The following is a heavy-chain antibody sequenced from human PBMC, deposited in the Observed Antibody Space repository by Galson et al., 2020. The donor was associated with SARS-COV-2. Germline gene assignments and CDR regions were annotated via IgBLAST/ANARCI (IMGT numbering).Heavy chain of an antibody. V-gene: IGHV3-30*01. CDR3: ASNAYCGGDCYDYYFEY. CDR2: ISYDGSNE. D-gene: IGHD2-21*02. J-gene: IGHJ4*01. CDR1: GFTFSSYA. Sequence: GGSLRLSCAASGFTFSSYAMHWVRQAPGKGLEWVTVISYDGSNEYYADSVKGRFTISRDNSKNTLYLQMNSLRADDTAVYYCASNAYCGGDCYDYYFEYWGHGTLVTVSS.